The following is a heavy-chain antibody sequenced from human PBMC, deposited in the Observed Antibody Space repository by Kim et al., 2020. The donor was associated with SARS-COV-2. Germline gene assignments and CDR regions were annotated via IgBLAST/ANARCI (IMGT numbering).Heavy chain of an antibody. CDR2: IWYDGSNK. D-gene: IGHD5-12*01. CDR3: ARGKEYSGYDWGGTFDY. J-gene: IGHJ4*02. V-gene: IGHV3-33*01. CDR1: GFTFSSYG. Sequence: GGSLRLSCAASGFTFSSYGMHWVRQAPGKGLEWVAVIWYDGSNKYYADSVKGRFTISRDNSKNTLYLQMNSLRAEDTAVYYCARGKEYSGYDWGGTFDYWGQGTLVTVSS.